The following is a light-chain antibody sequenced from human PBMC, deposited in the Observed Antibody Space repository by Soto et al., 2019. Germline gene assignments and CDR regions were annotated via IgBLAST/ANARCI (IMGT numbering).Light chain of an antibody. CDR3: SSHGGSNNFWV. CDR2: DVS. V-gene: IGLV2-8*01. CDR1: SSDVGGYNY. J-gene: IGLJ3*02. Sequence: QSALTQPPSASGSPGQSVTISCTGTSSDVGGYNYVSWYQQHPGKAPRLMIYDVSKRPSGVPDRFSGSKSGNTASLTVSGRQAEDEADYYCSSHGGSNNFWVFGGGTQLTVL.